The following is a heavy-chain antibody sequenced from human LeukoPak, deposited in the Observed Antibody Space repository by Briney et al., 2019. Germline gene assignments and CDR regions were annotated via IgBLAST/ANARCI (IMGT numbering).Heavy chain of an antibody. Sequence: GGSLRLSCAASGFAFSDYSMNWVRQAPGKGLEWVSYISSSDNTIHYADSVKGRFTICRDNAKNSLYLEMNSLRDEDTAVYYCARVHRGYSYGRLDYWGQGTLVTVSS. J-gene: IGHJ4*02. CDR2: ISSSDNTI. CDR3: ARVHRGYSYGRLDY. CDR1: GFAFSDYS. D-gene: IGHD5-18*01. V-gene: IGHV3-48*02.